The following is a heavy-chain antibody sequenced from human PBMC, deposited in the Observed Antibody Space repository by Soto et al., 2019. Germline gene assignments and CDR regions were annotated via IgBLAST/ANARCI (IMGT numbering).Heavy chain of an antibody. D-gene: IGHD2-15*01. CDR2: IRSKAYGGTT. CDR3: TRGIDYSHVYFDY. Sequence: HPGGSLRLSCTASGFTFGDYAMSWFRQAPGKGLEWVGFIRSKAYGGTTEYAASVKGRFTISRDDSKSIAYLQMNSLKTEDTAVYYCTRGIDYSHVYFDYWGQGTLVTVSS. CDR1: GFTFGDYA. J-gene: IGHJ4*02. V-gene: IGHV3-49*03.